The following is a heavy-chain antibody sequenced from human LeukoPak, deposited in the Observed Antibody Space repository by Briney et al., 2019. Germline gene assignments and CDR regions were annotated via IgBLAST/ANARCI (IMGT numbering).Heavy chain of an antibody. Sequence: PSETLSLTCTVSGGSISSSSYYWGWIRQPPGKGLEWIGEINHSGSTNYNPSLKSRVTISVDTSKNQFSLKLSSVTAADTAVYYCARGSGWYGRRAFDIWGQGTMVTVSS. D-gene: IGHD6-19*01. V-gene: IGHV4-39*07. CDR2: INHSGST. CDR1: GGSISSSSYY. CDR3: ARGSGWYGRRAFDI. J-gene: IGHJ3*02.